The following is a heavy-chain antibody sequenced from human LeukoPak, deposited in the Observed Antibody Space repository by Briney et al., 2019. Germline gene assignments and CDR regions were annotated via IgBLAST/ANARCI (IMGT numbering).Heavy chain of an antibody. CDR3: ARAGRWDTSIDY. CDR1: GFTFSTFA. J-gene: IGHJ4*02. Sequence: HSGGSLRLSCAASGFTFSTFAMIWVRQPPGKGLEWVSSIFPSGGEVHYADSVRGRFTISRDNSKSTLSLQMNSLRAEDSAVYYCARAGRWDTSIDYWGQGTLVTVSS. CDR2: IFPSGGEV. D-gene: IGHD3-10*01. V-gene: IGHV3-23*01.